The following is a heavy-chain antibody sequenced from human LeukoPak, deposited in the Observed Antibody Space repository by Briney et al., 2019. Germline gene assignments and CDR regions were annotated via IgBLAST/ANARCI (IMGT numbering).Heavy chain of an antibody. Sequence: GASVKVSCEASGYTFTSYDISWVRQATGQGLEWMGWMNPNSGNTGYAQKFQGRVTMTRNTSISTAYMELSSLSSEDTAVYYCARGGYSDSYGPYYFDSWGQGTLVTVSS. CDR3: ARGGYSDSYGPYYFDS. D-gene: IGHD5-18*01. J-gene: IGHJ4*02. CDR2: MNPNSGNT. CDR1: GYTFTSYD. V-gene: IGHV1-8*01.